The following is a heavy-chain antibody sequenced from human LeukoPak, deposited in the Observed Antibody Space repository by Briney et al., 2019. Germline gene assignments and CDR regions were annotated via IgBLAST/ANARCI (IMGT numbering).Heavy chain of an antibody. Sequence: SQTLSLTCAISGDSVSSNSVTWNWIRQSPSRGLEWLGRTYYRSTWYNDYAVSVRGRITVNPDTSKNQFSLHLNSVTPEDTAVYYCAREAKNPYYYYYYGMDVWGQGTTVTVSS. V-gene: IGHV6-1*01. J-gene: IGHJ6*02. CDR3: AREAKNPYYYYYYGMDV. CDR2: TYYRSTWYN. CDR1: GDSVSSNSVT.